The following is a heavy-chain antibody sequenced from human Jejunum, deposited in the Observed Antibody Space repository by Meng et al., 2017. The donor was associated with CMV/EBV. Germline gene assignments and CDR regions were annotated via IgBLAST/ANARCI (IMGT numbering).Heavy chain of an antibody. CDR3: ARHPGSYYVDWFDP. D-gene: IGHD1-26*01. Sequence: GLTFSVYSRSWVRQTPGKGLEWVANIKQDGSETDYLDSVKGRFTISRDNAKNSVYLRMKSLRAEDTAVYYCARHPGSYYVDWFDPWGQGAPVTVSS. V-gene: IGHV3-7*01. CDR2: IKQDGSET. CDR1: GLTFSVYS. J-gene: IGHJ5*02.